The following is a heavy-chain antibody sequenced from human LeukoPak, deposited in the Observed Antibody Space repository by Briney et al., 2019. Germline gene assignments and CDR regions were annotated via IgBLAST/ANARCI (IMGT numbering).Heavy chain of an antibody. V-gene: IGHV3-48*01. CDR2: IDSGSNNI. Sequence: GGSLRLSCAASGFTFTLYSLIWVRQAPGKGLEWISYIDSGSNNIYYADSVKGRFTISRDNSKNTLYLQMNSLRAEDTAVYYCAKERSSSGYFDYWGQGTLVTVSS. CDR1: GFTFTLYS. CDR3: AKERSSSGYFDY. D-gene: IGHD6-19*01. J-gene: IGHJ4*02.